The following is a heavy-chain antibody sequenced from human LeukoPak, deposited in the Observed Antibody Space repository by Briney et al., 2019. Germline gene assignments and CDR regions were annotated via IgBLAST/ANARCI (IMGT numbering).Heavy chain of an antibody. CDR1: GYTFTSYG. D-gene: IGHD3-22*01. CDR3: AREFDYYDSSGYYLSY. CDR2: ISAYNGNT. V-gene: IGHV1-18*01. Sequence: ASVKVSCKASGYTFTSYGISWVRQAPGQGLEWMGWISAYNGNTNYAQKLQGRVTMTTDTSTSTAYMELRSLRSDDTAVYYCAREFDYYDSSGYYLSYWGQGTLVTVPS. J-gene: IGHJ4*02.